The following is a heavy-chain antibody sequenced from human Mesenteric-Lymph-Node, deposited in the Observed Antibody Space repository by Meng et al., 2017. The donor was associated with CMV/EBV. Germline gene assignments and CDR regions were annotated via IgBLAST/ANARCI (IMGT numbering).Heavy chain of an antibody. V-gene: IGHV4-34*01. Sequence: SETLSLTCAVYAGSFSGYYWSWLRQPPGKGLEWIGEINHRGNTNYIPSLRSRVTISLDTSKNQFSLKLSSMTAADTAVYFCARESRHYYYGLDVWGRGTTVTVSS. CDR3: ARESRHYYYGLDV. CDR1: AGSFSGYY. CDR2: INHRGNT. J-gene: IGHJ6*02. D-gene: IGHD6-13*01.